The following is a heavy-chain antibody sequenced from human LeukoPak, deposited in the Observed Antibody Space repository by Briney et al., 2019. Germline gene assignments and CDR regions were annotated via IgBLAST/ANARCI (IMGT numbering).Heavy chain of an antibody. J-gene: IGHJ4*02. CDR2: INHSGST. Sequence: SETLSLTCAVYGGSFSGYYWSWIRQPPGKGLEWIGEINHSGSTNYNPSLKSRVTISVDTSENQFSLKLSSVTAADTAVYYCARGRYSKPLDYWGQGTLVTVSS. CDR1: GGSFSGYY. D-gene: IGHD6-13*01. CDR3: ARGRYSKPLDY. V-gene: IGHV4-34*01.